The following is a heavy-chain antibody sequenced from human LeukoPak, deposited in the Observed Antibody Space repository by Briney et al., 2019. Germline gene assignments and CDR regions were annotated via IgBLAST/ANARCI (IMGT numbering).Heavy chain of an antibody. Sequence: SETLSLTCTVSGTSISSFFWSWIRQPAGKGLEWMGRIYIGGVTNYNPSLKSRVTMSVDTSKNQFSLKLSSVTAADTAVYYCATDKGYHYYWGQGTLVTVSS. J-gene: IGHJ4*02. V-gene: IGHV4-4*07. D-gene: IGHD5-12*01. CDR2: IYIGGVT. CDR3: ATDKGYHYY. CDR1: GTSISSFF.